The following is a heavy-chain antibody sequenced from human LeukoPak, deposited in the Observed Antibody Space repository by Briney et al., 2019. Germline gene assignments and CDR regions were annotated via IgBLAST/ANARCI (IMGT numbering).Heavy chain of an antibody. CDR2: ISSSSSTI. Sequence: GGSLRLSCAASGFTFSSYSMNWVRQAPGKGLEWVSYISSSSSTIYYADSVKGRFTISRDNAKNSLYLQMNSLRAEDTAVYYCARDLRWELLPDAFDIWGQGTMVTVSS. J-gene: IGHJ3*02. CDR3: ARDLRWELLPDAFDI. D-gene: IGHD1-26*01. CDR1: GFTFSSYS. V-gene: IGHV3-48*04.